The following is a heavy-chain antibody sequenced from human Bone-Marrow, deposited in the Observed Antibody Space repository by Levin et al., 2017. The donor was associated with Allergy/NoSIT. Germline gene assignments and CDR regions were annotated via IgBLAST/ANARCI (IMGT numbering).Heavy chain of an antibody. CDR2: IPHSGSA. J-gene: IGHJ6*02. CDR1: GDSISRGDYY. D-gene: IGHD3-10*01. V-gene: IGHV4-31*03. CDR3: ARDECAWFGECYGPDV. Sequence: SETLSLTCTVSGDSISRGDYYWTWIRHLPGKGLEWIGFIPHSGSASYNPSLKSRLTLSLDTSKNHFSLELASVTVADTAVYYCARDECAWFGECYGPDVWGQGTSVIVSS.